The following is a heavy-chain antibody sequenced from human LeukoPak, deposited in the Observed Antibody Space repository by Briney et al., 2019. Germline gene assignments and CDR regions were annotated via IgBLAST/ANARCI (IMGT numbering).Heavy chain of an antibody. D-gene: IGHD3-22*01. CDR1: GFTFSGYS. V-gene: IGHV3-21*01. CDR2: ISSSSSYI. J-gene: IGHJ3*02. CDR3: ARDLRVVPRAFDI. Sequence: PGGSLRLSCAASGFTFSGYSMNWVRQAPGKGLEWVSSISSSSSYIYYADSVKGRFTISRDNAKNSLYLQMNSLRAEDTAVYYCARDLRVVPRAFDIWGQGTMVTVSS.